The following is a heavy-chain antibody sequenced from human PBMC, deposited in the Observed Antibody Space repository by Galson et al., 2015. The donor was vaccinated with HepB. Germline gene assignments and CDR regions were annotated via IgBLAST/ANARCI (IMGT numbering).Heavy chain of an antibody. CDR3: SYTAYYDSSGYYSPFDY. CDR1: GGSFSGYY. V-gene: IGHV4-34*01. D-gene: IGHD3-22*01. J-gene: IGHJ4*02. Sequence: ETLSLTCAVYGGSFSGYYWSWIRQPPGKGLEWTGEINHSGSTNYNPSLKSRVTISVDTSKNQFSLKLSSVTAADTAVYYCSYTAYYDSSGYYSPFDYWGQGTLVTVSS. CDR2: INHSGST.